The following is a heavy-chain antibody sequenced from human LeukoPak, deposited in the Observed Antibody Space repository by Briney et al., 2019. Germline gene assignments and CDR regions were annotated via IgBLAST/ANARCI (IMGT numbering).Heavy chain of an antibody. J-gene: IGHJ4*02. V-gene: IGHV4-39*07. CDR1: GGSISSSSYY. CDR2: IYYSGSI. Sequence: SETLSLTCTVSGGSISSSSYYWGWIRQPPGKGLEWIVSIYYSGSIYYNPSLKSRVTTSVDTSKNQLSLKLRSVTAADTAVYYCARERREQLLPPYTRLVTYFDYWGQGTLVTVSS. CDR3: ARERREQLLPPYTRLVTYFDY. D-gene: IGHD1-26*01.